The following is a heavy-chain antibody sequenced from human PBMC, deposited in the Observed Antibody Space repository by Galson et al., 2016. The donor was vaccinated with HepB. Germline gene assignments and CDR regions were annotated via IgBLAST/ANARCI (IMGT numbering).Heavy chain of an antibody. CDR1: GLPSNDYA. CDR2: ISGGGRDT. D-gene: IGHD2/OR15-2a*01. Sequence: SLRLSCAASGLPSNDYAMHWVRQAPGKGLECVSLISGGGRDTFYADSVKGRFNISRDNSKKSLYLEMNSLRTEDTAFYYCGILYGGFDPWGQGTLVTVSS. CDR3: GILYGGFDP. V-gene: IGHV3-43*02. J-gene: IGHJ5*02.